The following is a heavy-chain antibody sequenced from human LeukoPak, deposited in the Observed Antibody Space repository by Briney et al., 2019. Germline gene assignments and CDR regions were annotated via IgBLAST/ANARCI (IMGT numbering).Heavy chain of an antibody. CDR1: GYTFTSYY. J-gene: IGHJ4*02. Sequence: ASVKVSCKASGYTFTSYYMHWVRQAPGQGLEWMGWVNPNSGGTNYAQKFQGRVTMTRDTSISTVYMELSRLRSDDTAVYYCARGAVGANNAYYFDYWGQGTLVTVSS. CDR3: ARGAVGANNAYYFDY. D-gene: IGHD1-26*01. V-gene: IGHV1-2*02. CDR2: VNPNSGGT.